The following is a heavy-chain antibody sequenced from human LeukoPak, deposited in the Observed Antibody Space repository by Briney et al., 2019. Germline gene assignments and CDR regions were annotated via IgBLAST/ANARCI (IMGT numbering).Heavy chain of an antibody. CDR2: INYNGST. CDR1: GVAISSYY. D-gene: IGHD4-23*01. V-gene: IGHV4-59*01. Sequence: AETLSLTCTVSGVAISSYYLSWVRQAPGKGLEWVGYINYNGSTNYYSSPKSRVTISVDTSKNQFPLKLSSVTAADTAVYYCASGRGYGGFDYWGQGTLVTVSS. CDR3: ASGRGYGGFDY. J-gene: IGHJ4*02.